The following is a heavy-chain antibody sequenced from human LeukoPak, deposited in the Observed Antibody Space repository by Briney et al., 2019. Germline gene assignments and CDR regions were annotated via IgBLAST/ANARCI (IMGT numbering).Heavy chain of an antibody. J-gene: IGHJ4*02. CDR3: ARALREYGGATIKYYFDY. V-gene: IGHV1-8*03. CDR2: MNPNSGNT. CDR1: GYTFTSYD. D-gene: IGHD1-26*01. Sequence: ASVKVSCKASGYTFTSYDINWVRQATGQGLEWMGWMNPNSGNTGYAQKFQSRVTITRNTSISTAYMELSSLRSEDTAVYYCARALREYGGATIKYYFDYWGQGTLVTVSS.